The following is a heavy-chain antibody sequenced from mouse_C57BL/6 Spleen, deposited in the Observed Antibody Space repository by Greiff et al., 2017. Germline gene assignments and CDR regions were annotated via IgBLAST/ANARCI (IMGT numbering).Heavy chain of an antibody. CDR1: GYTFTDYN. J-gene: IGHJ3*01. V-gene: IGHV1-18*01. Sequence: SGPELVKPGASVKIPCKASGYTFTDYNMDWVKQSHGKSLEWIGDINPNNGGTIYNQKFKGKATLTVDKSSSTAYMELRSLASEDTAVYYCATLTGTLAWFAYWGQGTLVTVSA. CDR2: INPNNGGT. CDR3: ATLTGTLAWFAY. D-gene: IGHD4-1*01.